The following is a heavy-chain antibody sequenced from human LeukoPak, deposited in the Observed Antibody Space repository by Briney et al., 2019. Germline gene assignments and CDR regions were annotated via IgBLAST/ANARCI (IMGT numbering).Heavy chain of an antibody. CDR1: GFTFSSYG. D-gene: IGHD3-9*01. CDR2: IRYDGSNK. Sequence: PGGSLRLSCAASGFTFSSYGMHWVRQAPGKGLEWVAFIRYDGSNKYYADSVKGRFTISRDNSKNTLYLQMNSLRAEDTAVYYCAKDLGGYDILTGLPDWGQGTLVTVSS. J-gene: IGHJ4*02. V-gene: IGHV3-30*02. CDR3: AKDLGGYDILTGLPD.